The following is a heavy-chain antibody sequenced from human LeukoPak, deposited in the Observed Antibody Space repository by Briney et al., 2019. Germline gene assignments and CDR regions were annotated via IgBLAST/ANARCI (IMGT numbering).Heavy chain of an antibody. CDR2: ISSSGGST. CDR1: GFTSSSYA. Sequence: GGSLRLSCSASGFTSSSYAMSWVRQAPGKGLGWGLGISSSGGSTYYAASSKRRFTISSADSKTTLYLQRNSLRAEDTAIYYCAKDHLEYQLLPYYFDYWGQGTLVTVSS. V-gene: IGHV3-23*01. J-gene: IGHJ4*02. CDR3: AKDHLEYQLLPYYFDY. D-gene: IGHD2-2*01.